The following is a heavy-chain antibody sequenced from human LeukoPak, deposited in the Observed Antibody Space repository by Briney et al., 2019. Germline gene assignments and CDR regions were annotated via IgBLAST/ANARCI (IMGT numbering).Heavy chain of an antibody. V-gene: IGHV3-30*04. CDR2: ISYDGSNK. CDR3: ARAPLHVVMYHYFDY. Sequence: GRSLRLSCAASGFTFSSYAMHWVRQAPGKGLEWVAVISYDGSNKYYADSVKGRFTISRDNAKNSLYVQMNSLRAEDTALYYCARAPLHVVMYHYFDYWGQGTLVTVSS. D-gene: IGHD3-16*01. CDR1: GFTFSSYA. J-gene: IGHJ4*02.